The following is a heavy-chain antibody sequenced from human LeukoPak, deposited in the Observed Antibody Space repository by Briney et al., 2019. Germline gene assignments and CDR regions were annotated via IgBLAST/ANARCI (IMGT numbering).Heavy chain of an antibody. V-gene: IGHV1-69*04. J-gene: IGHJ6*02. CDR3: ARDPTPNCGGDCYCYYYYGMDV. Sequence: GASVKVSCKASGGTFSSYAISWVRQAPGQGLEWMGRIIPILGIANYAQKFQGRVTITADKSTSTAYMELSSLRSGDTAVYYCARDPTPNCGGDCYCYYYYGMDVWGQGTTVTVSS. D-gene: IGHD2-21*02. CDR2: IIPILGIA. CDR1: GGTFSSYA.